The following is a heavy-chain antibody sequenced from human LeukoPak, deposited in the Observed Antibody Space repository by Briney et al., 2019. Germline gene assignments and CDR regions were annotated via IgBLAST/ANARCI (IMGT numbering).Heavy chain of an antibody. CDR2: ISSSGSTI. Sequence: GGSLRLSCAASGFTFSSYGMSWVRQAPGKGLEWVSYISSSGSTIYYADSVKGRFTISRDNAKNSLYLQMNSLRAEDTAVYYCARAYCSSTSCYPPNYWGQGTLVTVSS. CDR1: GFTFSSYG. J-gene: IGHJ4*02. CDR3: ARAYCSSTSCYPPNY. V-gene: IGHV3-48*04. D-gene: IGHD2-2*01.